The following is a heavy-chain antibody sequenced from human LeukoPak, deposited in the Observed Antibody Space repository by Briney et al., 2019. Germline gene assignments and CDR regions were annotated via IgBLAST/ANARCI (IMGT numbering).Heavy chain of an antibody. D-gene: IGHD3-3*01. CDR1: AGSISSSSYY. CDR3: ARQLEIFGASFDY. Sequence: SETLYPTCTVSAGSISSSSYYWGWIRQPPGKGLEWIGSIYYSGSTYYNPSLKSRVTISVDTSKNQLSLKLSSVTAADTAEYYCARQLEIFGASFDYWGQGTLVTVSS. J-gene: IGHJ4*02. CDR2: IYYSGST. V-gene: IGHV4-39*01.